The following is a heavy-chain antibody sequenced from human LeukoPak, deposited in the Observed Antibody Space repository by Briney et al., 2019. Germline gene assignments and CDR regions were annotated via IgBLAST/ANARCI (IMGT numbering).Heavy chain of an antibody. D-gene: IGHD1-26*01. CDR3: ARAVGSYHFDY. J-gene: IGHJ4*02. Sequence: PGRSLRLSCAASGFTFSPYSMNWVRQAPGKGLEWVSYISSSSSIYYADSVKGRFTISRDNAKNSLYLQMNSLRDEDTAVYYCARAVGSYHFDYWGQGTLVTVSS. CDR2: ISSSSSI. V-gene: IGHV3-48*02. CDR1: GFTFSPYS.